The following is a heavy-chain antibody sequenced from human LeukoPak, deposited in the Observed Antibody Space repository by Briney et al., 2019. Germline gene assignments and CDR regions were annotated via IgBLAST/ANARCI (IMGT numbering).Heavy chain of an antibody. CDR1: GGSISSYY. CDR2: TSYSGST. V-gene: IGHV4-59*06. Sequence: SETLSLTCTVSGGSISSYYWSWIRQPPGKGLEWIGYTSYSGSTYYNPSLKSRLTISLDTSKNQFSLRLSSVSAADAAVYFCAVGPHHYFDSWGQGTLVTVSS. CDR3: AVGPHHYFDS. J-gene: IGHJ4*02.